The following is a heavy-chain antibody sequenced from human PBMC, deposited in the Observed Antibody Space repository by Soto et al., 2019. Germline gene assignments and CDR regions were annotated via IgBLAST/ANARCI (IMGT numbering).Heavy chain of an antibody. CDR1: GGSLSGYY. CDR2: IKDGGYT. D-gene: IGHD5-12*01. J-gene: IGHJ4*02. CDR3: ARGQGGVVATH. V-gene: IGHV4-34*01. Sequence: QVQLQQWGAGLLKPSETLSLNCAVNGGSLSGYYWSWIRQPPGKGLEWIGEIKDGGYTNYSPSLKSXXTXAXXTANNQFALRLNSVTAADTGVYYCARGQGGVVATHWAQGGLVTVSS.